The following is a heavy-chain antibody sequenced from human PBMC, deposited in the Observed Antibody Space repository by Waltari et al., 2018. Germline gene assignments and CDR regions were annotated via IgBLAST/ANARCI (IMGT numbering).Heavy chain of an antibody. D-gene: IGHD3-10*01. CDR1: GFTFSSYA. CDR3: ARSGLWFGELLHFDY. Sequence: QVQLVESGGGVVQPGRSLRLSCAASGFTFSSYAMHWVRQATGKGLEWVAVISYDGSNKYYADSVKGRFTISRDNSKNTLYLQMNSLRAEDTAVYYCARSGLWFGELLHFDYWGQGTLVTVSS. CDR2: ISYDGSNK. V-gene: IGHV3-30*16. J-gene: IGHJ4*02.